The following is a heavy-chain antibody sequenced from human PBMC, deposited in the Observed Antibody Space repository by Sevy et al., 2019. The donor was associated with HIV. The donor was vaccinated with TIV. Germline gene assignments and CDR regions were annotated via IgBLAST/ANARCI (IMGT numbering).Heavy chain of an antibody. Sequence: GGSLRLSCAASGFTFSSYAMSWVRQAPGKGLEWVSAISGSGGSTYYADSVKGRFTISRDNSKNTLYLQMNSLIAEDTDVYYCAKSYDYDSSGYYLLDYWGQGTLVTVSS. J-gene: IGHJ4*02. CDR1: GFTFSSYA. CDR3: AKSYDYDSSGYYLLDY. D-gene: IGHD3-22*01. V-gene: IGHV3-23*01. CDR2: ISGSGGST.